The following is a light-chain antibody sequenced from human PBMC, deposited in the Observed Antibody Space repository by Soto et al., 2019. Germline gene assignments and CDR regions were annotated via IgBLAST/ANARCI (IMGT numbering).Light chain of an antibody. CDR1: QDISSN. Sequence: DIQMTQSPSSLSASVGDRVTITCRASQDISSNLAWFQQKPGKAPRSLIYAESRLHSGVPSKFSGSESGTDFTLTISSLQAEDFAVYYCQQYNSYPLTFGQGTRLE. CDR2: AES. V-gene: IGKV1-16*02. CDR3: QQYNSYPLT. J-gene: IGKJ5*01.